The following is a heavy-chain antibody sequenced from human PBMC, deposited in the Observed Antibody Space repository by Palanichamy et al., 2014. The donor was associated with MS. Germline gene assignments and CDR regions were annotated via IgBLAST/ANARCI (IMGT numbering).Heavy chain of an antibody. CDR2: IKQDGSEK. Sequence: EVQLVESGGVLVQPGGSLRLSCAASGFTFSYYWMTWVRQAPGKGLEWVANIKQDGSEKYYLDSVKGRFTISRDNAKNSLYLQMNSLRAEDTAIYYCTRAPSSLDYSGGHWGQGTLVTVSS. V-gene: IGHV3-7*01. D-gene: IGHD5-12*01. CDR3: TRAPSSLDYSGGH. J-gene: IGHJ4*02. CDR1: GFTFSYYW.